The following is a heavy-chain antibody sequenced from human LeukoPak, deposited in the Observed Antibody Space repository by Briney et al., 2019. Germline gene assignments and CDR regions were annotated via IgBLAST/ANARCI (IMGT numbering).Heavy chain of an antibody. J-gene: IGHJ3*02. CDR1: AFTFSGYS. Sequence: KAGGSLRLSCVVSAFTFSGYSMHWVRQAPGKGLEWVAFISHDGSNKYCADSLKGRFTISRDNSKNTLFLQMNSLRPEDTAVYYCARVGYDNNWYDAFDIWGQGTMVTVS. CDR3: ARVGYDNNWYDAFDI. D-gene: IGHD6-13*01. CDR2: ISHDGSNK. V-gene: IGHV3-30*04.